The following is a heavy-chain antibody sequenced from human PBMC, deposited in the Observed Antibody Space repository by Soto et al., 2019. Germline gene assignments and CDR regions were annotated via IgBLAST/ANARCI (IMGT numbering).Heavy chain of an antibody. CDR2: ITAYNGNT. V-gene: IGHV1-18*01. J-gene: IGHJ1*01. CDR1: GDTFTSHG. CDR3: ARDPIDYYDSSGYSDESAAYFQH. D-gene: IGHD3-22*01. Sequence: GASVKVSCKASGDTFTSHGISWVRQAPEQGLDWMGCITAYNGNTNYAQKLQGRVTMTTDTSTSTAYMELRSLRSDDTAVYYCARDPIDYYDSSGYSDESAAYFQHWGQGILVTVSS.